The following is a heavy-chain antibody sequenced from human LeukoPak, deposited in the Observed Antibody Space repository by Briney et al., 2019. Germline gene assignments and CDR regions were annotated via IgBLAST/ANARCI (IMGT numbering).Heavy chain of an antibody. CDR3: AREREALLWFGESSEAFDI. Sequence: GASVKVSCKASGYTFTGYYIHWVRQAPGQAPGQGLEWKGWINPKSGGTNYAQKFQGRVTMTRDTSISTAYMELSRLRSDDTAVFYCAREREALLWFGESSEAFDIWGQGTMVTVSS. CDR1: GYTFTGYY. CDR2: INPKSGGT. D-gene: IGHD3-10*01. V-gene: IGHV1-2*02. J-gene: IGHJ3*02.